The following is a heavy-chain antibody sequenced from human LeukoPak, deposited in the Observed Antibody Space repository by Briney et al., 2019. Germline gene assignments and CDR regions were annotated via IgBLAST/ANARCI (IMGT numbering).Heavy chain of an antibody. Sequence: GGSLRLSCTTSGFTLDRYAMSWVRQAPGKGLEWISAITNNNGDIYYADSVRGRFTISRDTFKNTLYLQMDTLGAEDTAMYYCAKDHPSSGWPALESWGPGTLVTVSS. D-gene: IGHD6-19*01. CDR3: AKDHPSSGWPALES. CDR2: ITNNNGDI. V-gene: IGHV3-23*01. J-gene: IGHJ5*02. CDR1: GFTLDRYA.